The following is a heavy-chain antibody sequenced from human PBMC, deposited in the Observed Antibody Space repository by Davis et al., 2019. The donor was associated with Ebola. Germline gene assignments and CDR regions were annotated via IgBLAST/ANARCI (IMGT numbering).Heavy chain of an antibody. CDR3: AKGSLYGSRSITAGMDV. J-gene: IGHJ6*02. D-gene: IGHD4-17*01. CDR1: GFTFTSYS. CDR2: ISAISST. Sequence: PGGSLRLSCAASGFTFTSYSMTWVRHAPGKGLEWVSGISAISSTYYADSVKGRFTFSRDNSKNTLYLQMNSLRAEDTAVYYCAKGSLYGSRSITAGMDVWGQGTTVTVSS. V-gene: IGHV3-23*01.